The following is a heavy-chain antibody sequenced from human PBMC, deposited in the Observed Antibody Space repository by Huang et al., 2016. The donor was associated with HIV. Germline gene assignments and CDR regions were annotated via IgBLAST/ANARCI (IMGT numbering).Heavy chain of an antibody. CDR3: AKEASYIFWNGYPLAS. J-gene: IGHJ5*02. CDR2: TSNSGSDT. D-gene: IGHD3-3*01. V-gene: IGHV3-23*01. Sequence: EVQLLESGGGLVQPGGSLRLSCAGSGFSFVSYAMSWVRQPRGKGLEWVSATSNSGSDTYYADSVKGRFTISRDNSKNTLYLQMNSLRAEDTAVYYCAKEASYIFWNGYPLASWGQGTLVTVSP. CDR1: GFSFVSYA.